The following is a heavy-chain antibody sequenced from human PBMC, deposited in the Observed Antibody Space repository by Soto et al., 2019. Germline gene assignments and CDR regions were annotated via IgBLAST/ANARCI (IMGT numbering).Heavy chain of an antibody. J-gene: IGHJ6*02. Sequence: EVQLVESGGGLVQPGGSLKLSCAASGFTFSGSAMHWVRQASGKGLEWVGRIRSKANSYATAYAASMKGRFTISRDDSKNTAYLQMNSRKTEDTAVYYCTRRAEGMDVWGQGTTVTVSS. V-gene: IGHV3-73*02. CDR1: GFTFSGSA. CDR2: IRSKANSYAT. CDR3: TRRAEGMDV.